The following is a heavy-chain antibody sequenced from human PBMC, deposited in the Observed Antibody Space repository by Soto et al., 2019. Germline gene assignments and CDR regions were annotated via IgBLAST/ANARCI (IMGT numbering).Heavy chain of an antibody. CDR2: IYPGDSDT. CDR1: GYSFTSYW. J-gene: IGHJ6*03. Sequence: PGESLKISCKGSGYSFTSYWIGWVRQMPGKGLEWMGIIYPGDSDTRYSPYFQGQVTISADKSISTAYPQWSSLKASDTAMYYCARAPYSNYDDYYYYYMDVWGKGTTVTVSS. CDR3: ARAPYSNYDDYYYYYMDV. V-gene: IGHV5-51*01. D-gene: IGHD4-4*01.